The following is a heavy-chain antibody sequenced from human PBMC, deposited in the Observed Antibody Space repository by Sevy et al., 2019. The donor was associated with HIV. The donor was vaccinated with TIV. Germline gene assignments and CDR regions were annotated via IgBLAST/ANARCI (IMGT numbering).Heavy chain of an antibody. V-gene: IGHV3-53*01. CDR2: IYSGGST. CDR1: GFTVSSNY. J-gene: IGHJ6*02. CDR3: ARDTRAAAGYYYYYGMDV. Sequence: GGSLRLSCAASGFTVSSNYMSWVRQAPGKGLEWVSVIYSGGSTYYADSVKGRFTISRDNSKNTLYLQMNSLRAEDTAVSYCARDTRAAAGYYYYYGMDVWGQGTTVTVSS. D-gene: IGHD6-13*01.